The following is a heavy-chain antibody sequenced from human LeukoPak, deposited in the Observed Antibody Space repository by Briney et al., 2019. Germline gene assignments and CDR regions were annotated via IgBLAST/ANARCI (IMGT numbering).Heavy chain of an antibody. Sequence: ASVKVSCKASGYSYTRYYMHWVRQAPGQGLEWMGCINPSTGGTNYAQKFQGRVTMTRHTYISTAYMELSRLRSDDTAVYYCASSGGDYGDYGSLGYWGEGTLVTVSS. V-gene: IGHV1-2*02. J-gene: IGHJ4*02. CDR1: GYSYTRYY. CDR3: ASSGGDYGDYGSLGY. CDR2: INPSTGGT. D-gene: IGHD4-17*01.